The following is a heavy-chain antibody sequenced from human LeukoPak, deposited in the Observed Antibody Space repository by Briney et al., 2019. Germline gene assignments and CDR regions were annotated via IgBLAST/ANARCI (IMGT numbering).Heavy chain of an antibody. CDR3: AKGVGSSWDSSGGAFDI. J-gene: IGHJ3*02. Sequence: GGSLRLSCAASGFTFSSYGMHWVRQAPGKGLEWVAVIWYDGSNKYYADSVKGRFTISRDNSKNTLYLQMNSLRAEDTAVYYCAKGVGSSWDSSGGAFDIWGQGTMVTVSS. D-gene: IGHD6-13*01. V-gene: IGHV3-33*06. CDR1: GFTFSSYG. CDR2: IWYDGSNK.